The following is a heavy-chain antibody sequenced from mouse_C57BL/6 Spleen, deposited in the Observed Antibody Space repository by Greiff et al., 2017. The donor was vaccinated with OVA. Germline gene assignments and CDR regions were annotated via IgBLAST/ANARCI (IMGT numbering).Heavy chain of an antibody. CDR3: ARHSNDYFDY. CDR1: GYTFTDYY. J-gene: IGHJ2*01. V-gene: IGHV1-26*01. Sequence: EVQLQQSGPELVKPGASVKMSCKASGYTFTDYYMNWVKQSHGKSLEWIGDINPNNGGTSYNQKFKGKATLTVDKSSSTAYMELRSLTSEDSAVYYCARHSNDYFDYWGQGTTLTVSS. CDR2: INPNNGGT. D-gene: IGHD2-5*01.